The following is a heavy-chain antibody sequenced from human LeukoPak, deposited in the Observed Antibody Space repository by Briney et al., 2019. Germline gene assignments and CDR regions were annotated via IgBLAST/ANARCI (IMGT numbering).Heavy chain of an antibody. V-gene: IGHV3-53*01. CDR2: IYSGGST. D-gene: IGHD4-17*01. J-gene: IGHJ6*02. CDR3: ARDGDYYGMDV. Sequence: GGSLRLSCAASGFTFSSYAMSWVRQAPGKGLEWVSVIYSGGSTYYADSVKGRFTISRDNSKNTLYLQMNSLRAEDTAVYYCARDGDYYGMDVWGQGTTVTVSS. CDR1: GFTFSSYA.